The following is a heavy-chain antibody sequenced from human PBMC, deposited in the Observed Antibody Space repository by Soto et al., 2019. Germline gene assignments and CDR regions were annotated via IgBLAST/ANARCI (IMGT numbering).Heavy chain of an antibody. J-gene: IGHJ6*02. Sequence: QVQLQESGPGLVKPSETLSLTCTVSGGSISSYYWSWIRQPPGKGLEWIGYIYYSGSTNYNPSLKRRVTISVDTSKNQFSLKLSSVTAADTAVYYCARVVMYSSSPSLYYYYGMDVWGQGTTVTVSS. CDR1: GGSISSYY. CDR2: IYYSGST. CDR3: ARVVMYSSSPSLYYYYGMDV. D-gene: IGHD6-13*01. V-gene: IGHV4-59*01.